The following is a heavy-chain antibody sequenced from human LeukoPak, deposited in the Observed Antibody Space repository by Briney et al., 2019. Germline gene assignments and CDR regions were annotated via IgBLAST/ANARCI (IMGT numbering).Heavy chain of an antibody. Sequence: GGSLRLSCAASGFTFSSYAMHWVRQAPGKGLEYVSAISSNGGSTYYANSVKGRFTISRDNSKNTLYLQMGSLRAEDMAVYYCARERSIVGATLGGNWFDPWGQGTLVTVSS. CDR2: ISSNGGST. J-gene: IGHJ5*02. D-gene: IGHD1-26*01. V-gene: IGHV3-64*01. CDR3: ARERSIVGATLGGNWFDP. CDR1: GFTFSSYA.